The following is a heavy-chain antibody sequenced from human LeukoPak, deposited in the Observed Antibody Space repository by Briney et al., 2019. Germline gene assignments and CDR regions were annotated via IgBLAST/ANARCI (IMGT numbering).Heavy chain of an antibody. CDR3: ASYNGGSPFGYYFDY. D-gene: IGHD1-26*01. CDR1: GGSISSGDYY. J-gene: IGHJ4*02. CDR2: IYYSGST. Sequence: KPSETLSLTCTVSGGSISSGDYYWSWIRQPPGKGLEWIGYIYYSGSTYYNPSLKSRVTISVDTSKNQFSLKLSSVTAADTAVYYCASYNGGSPFGYYFDYWGQGTLVTVSS. V-gene: IGHV4-30-4*01.